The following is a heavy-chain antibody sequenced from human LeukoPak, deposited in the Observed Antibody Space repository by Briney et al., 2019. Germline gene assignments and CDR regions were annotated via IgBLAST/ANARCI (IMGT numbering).Heavy chain of an antibody. Sequence: GASVKVSCKASGYTFTGYYMHWVRQAPGQGLEWMGRINPNSGGTNYAQKFQGRVTMTRHTSISTAYMELSRLRSDDTAVYYCARARSPIFGVVALYYFDYWGQGTLVTVSS. CDR3: ARARSPIFGVVALYYFDY. CDR1: GYTFTGYY. J-gene: IGHJ4*02. CDR2: INPNSGGT. V-gene: IGHV1-2*06. D-gene: IGHD3-3*01.